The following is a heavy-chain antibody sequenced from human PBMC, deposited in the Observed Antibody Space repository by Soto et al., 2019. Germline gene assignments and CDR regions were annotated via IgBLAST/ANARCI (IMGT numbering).Heavy chain of an antibody. CDR1: GYTFTGYY. CDR3: ARARRGGSNSTCSYGMDV. Sequence: GASVKVSCKASGYTFTGYYMHWVRQAPGQGLEWMGWINPNSGGTNYAQKFQGWVTMTRDTSISTAYMELSRLRADDTAVYYCARARRGGSNSTCSYGMDVWGQGTTVTVSS. J-gene: IGHJ6*02. V-gene: IGHV1-2*04. D-gene: IGHD2-2*01. CDR2: INPNSGGT.